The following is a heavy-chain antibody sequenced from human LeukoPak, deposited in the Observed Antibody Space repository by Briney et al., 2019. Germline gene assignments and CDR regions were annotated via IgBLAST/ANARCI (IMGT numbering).Heavy chain of an antibody. CDR2: IYYSGST. CDR1: GGSISSYY. D-gene: IGHD5-18*01. CDR3: AREVIDTAMVILDY. V-gene: IGHV4-59*01. J-gene: IGHJ4*02. Sequence: PSETLSLTCTVSGGSISSYYWSWIRQPPGKGLEWIGYIYYSGSTNYNPSLKSRVTISVDTSKNQFSLKLSSVTAADTAVYYCAREVIDTAMVILDYWGQGTLVTVSS.